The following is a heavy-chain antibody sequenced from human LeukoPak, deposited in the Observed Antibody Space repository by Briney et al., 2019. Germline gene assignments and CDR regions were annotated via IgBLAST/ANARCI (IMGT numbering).Heavy chain of an antibody. CDR3: AKDRENGNGIWDAFDV. CDR2: IGTPDST. D-gene: IGHD3-3*02. J-gene: IGHJ3*01. Sequence: GGSLRLSCAASGFTFNVYAMYWVRQAPGRGLEWVSSIGTPDSTHYANSVKGRFTISRDDSKNTVFLQMNSLRAEDSATYYCAKDRENGNGIWDAFDVRGQGTVVTVSS. CDR1: GFTFNVYA. V-gene: IGHV3-23*01.